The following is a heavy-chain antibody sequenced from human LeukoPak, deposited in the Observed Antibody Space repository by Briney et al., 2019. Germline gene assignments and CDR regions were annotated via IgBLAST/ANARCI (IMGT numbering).Heavy chain of an antibody. D-gene: IGHD6-13*01. CDR1: GGSISSYY. CDR3: ARGVIGSWYVGSYYFDY. V-gene: IGHV4-59*01. Sequence: SETLSLTCTVSGGSISSYYWSWIRQPPGKGLEWIGYIYYSGSTNYNPSPTSRVTISVDTSKNQFSLKLSSVTAADTAVYYCARGVIGSWYVGSYYFDYWGQGTLVTVSS. J-gene: IGHJ4*02. CDR2: IYYSGST.